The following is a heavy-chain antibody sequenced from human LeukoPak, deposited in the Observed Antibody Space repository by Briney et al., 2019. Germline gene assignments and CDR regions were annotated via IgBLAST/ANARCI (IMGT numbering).Heavy chain of an antibody. CDR3: AREGIRYDFVFYY. Sequence: EASVKVSCKASGGTFSSYAISWVRQAHGEGLEWMGGIIPMFGTANYAQKFQGRVTITTDESTRTAYMELSSLRSEDTAVYYCAREGIRYDFVFYYWGQGTLVTVSS. J-gene: IGHJ4*02. D-gene: IGHD3-3*01. V-gene: IGHV1-69*05. CDR2: IIPMFGTA. CDR1: GGTFSSYA.